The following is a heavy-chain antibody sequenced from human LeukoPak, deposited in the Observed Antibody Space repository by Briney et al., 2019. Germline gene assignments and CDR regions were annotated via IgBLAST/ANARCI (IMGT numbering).Heavy chain of an antibody. V-gene: IGHV1-2*02. Sequence: ASVKVSCKASGYTFTGYYMHWVRQAPGQGLEWMGWINPNSGGTNYAQKFQGRVTMTRDTSISTAYMELSRLRSDDTAVYYCARLEGTVTTPARDNWFDPWGQGTLVTVSS. CDR3: ARLEGTVTTPARDNWFDP. CDR2: INPNSGGT. J-gene: IGHJ5*02. CDR1: GYTFTGYY. D-gene: IGHD4-17*01.